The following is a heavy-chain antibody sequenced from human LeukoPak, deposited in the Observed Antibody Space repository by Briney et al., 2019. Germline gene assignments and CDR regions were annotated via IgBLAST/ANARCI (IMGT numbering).Heavy chain of an antibody. CDR3: ARGQYCSGGSCYLADSYYYMDV. J-gene: IGHJ6*03. V-gene: IGHV1-18*01. D-gene: IGHD2-15*01. CDR2: ISAYNGNT. CDR1: GYTFTSYG. Sequence: ASVKVSCKASGYTFTSYGISWVRQAPGQGLEWMGWISAYNGNTNYAQKLQGRVTMTTDTSTSTAYMELRSLRSDDTAVYYCARGQYCSGGSCYLADSYYYMDVWGKGTTVTISS.